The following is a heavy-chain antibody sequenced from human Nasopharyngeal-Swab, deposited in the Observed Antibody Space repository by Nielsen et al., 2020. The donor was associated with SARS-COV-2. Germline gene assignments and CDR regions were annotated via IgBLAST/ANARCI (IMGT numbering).Heavy chain of an antibody. Sequence: GESLKISCAASGFTFSNYWMSWVRQAPGKGLEWVSAISGSGGSTYYADSVKGRFTISRDNSKNTLYLQMNSLRVVDTAVYCCSRVSGITIFGLVATRHYYMDVWGKGTTVTVSS. CDR3: SRVSGITIFGLVATRHYYMDV. J-gene: IGHJ6*03. V-gene: IGHV3-23*01. CDR2: ISGSGGST. CDR1: GFTFSNYW. D-gene: IGHD3-3*01.